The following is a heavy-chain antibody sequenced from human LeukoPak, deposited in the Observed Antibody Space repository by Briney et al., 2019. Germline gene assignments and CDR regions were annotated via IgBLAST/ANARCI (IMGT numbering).Heavy chain of an antibody. CDR1: GFTFSSYA. CDR3: AGSRLSAEYFQF. J-gene: IGHJ1*01. Sequence: GGSLRLSCAVSGFTFSSYAMSWVRQAPGKGLEWVSVIYSGGNTYYADSVKGRFSISRDNSKNTLYLQMNSLRVEDTAVYYCAGSRLSAEYFQFWGQGILVAVSS. CDR2: IYSGGNT. V-gene: IGHV3-66*01.